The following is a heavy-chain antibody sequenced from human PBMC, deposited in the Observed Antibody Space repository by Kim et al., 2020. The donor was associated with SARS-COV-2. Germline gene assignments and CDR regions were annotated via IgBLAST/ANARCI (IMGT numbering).Heavy chain of an antibody. CDR1: GDTVSNNNIA. CDR3: ARLTMVRGSISVSRNYYYYGMDV. V-gene: IGHV6-1*01. D-gene: IGHD3-10*01. J-gene: IGHJ6*02. CDR2: TYYKSKWYN. Sequence: SQTLSLTCVISGDTVSNNNIASNWIRQSPSRGLEWLGRTYYKSKWYNDYAVSVKSRITINPDTSKNQFSLQLNSVTPEDTAVYYCARLTMVRGSISVSRNYYYYGMDVWGQGTTVTVSS.